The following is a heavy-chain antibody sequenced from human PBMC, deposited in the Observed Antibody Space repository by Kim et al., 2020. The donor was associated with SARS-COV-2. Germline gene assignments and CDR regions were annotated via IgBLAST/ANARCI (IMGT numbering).Heavy chain of an antibody. CDR3: ARDHPRSLLDCSGGSCYFGAGGYYFDY. CDR1: GFTFSSYE. J-gene: IGHJ4*02. V-gene: IGHV3-48*03. D-gene: IGHD2-15*01. CDR2: ISSSGSTI. Sequence: GGSLRLSCAASGFTFSSYEMNWVRQAPGKGLEWVSYISSSGSTIYYADSVKVRFTISRDNAKNSLYLQMNSLRAEDTAVYYCARDHPRSLLDCSGGSCYFGAGGYYFDYWGQGTLVTVSS.